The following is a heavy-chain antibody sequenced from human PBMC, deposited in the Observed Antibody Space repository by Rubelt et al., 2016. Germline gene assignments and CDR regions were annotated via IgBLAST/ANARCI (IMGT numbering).Heavy chain of an antibody. V-gene: IGHV4-38-2*02. CDR3: ARRNELMVYEFDY. CDR1: GYSISSGYY. Sequence: PGLVKPSETLSLTCTVSGYSISSGYYWGWIRQPPGKGLEWIGSIYYSGSTYYNPSLKSRVTISVDTSKNQFSLKLSSVTAADTAVYYCARRNELMVYEFDYWGQGTLVTVSS. CDR2: IYYSGST. D-gene: IGHD2-8*01. J-gene: IGHJ4*02.